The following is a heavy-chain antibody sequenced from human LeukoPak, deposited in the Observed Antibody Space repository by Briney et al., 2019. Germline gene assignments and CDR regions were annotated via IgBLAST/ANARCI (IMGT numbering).Heavy chain of an antibody. CDR3: ATLGETSGWYPDH. D-gene: IGHD6-19*01. CDR1: GFTVSGSA. Sequence: PGGSLRLFCSASGFTVSGSAMHWVRQASGKGVDWLGRVRSKGYNYATAYGASVKDRFIISRDDSKSTAYLQMSSLKSEDTAVYYCATLGETSGWYPDHWGQGTLVTVSS. V-gene: IGHV3-73*01. CDR2: VRSKGYNYAT. J-gene: IGHJ4*02.